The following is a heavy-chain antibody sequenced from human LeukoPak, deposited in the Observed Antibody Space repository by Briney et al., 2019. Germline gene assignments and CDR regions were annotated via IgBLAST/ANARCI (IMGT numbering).Heavy chain of an antibody. J-gene: IGHJ4*02. V-gene: IGHV3-30*03. CDR2: IANDGRNR. D-gene: IGHD1-26*01. CDR1: GFTFSSYS. Sequence: GGSLRLSCAASGFTFSSYSMHWVRQAPGKGLEWVAVIANDGRNRYYVDSVKGRFTISRDNSKNTLYLQMNSLRAEDTAVYYCAVVGALYYFDYWGQGTLVTVSS. CDR3: AVVGALYYFDY.